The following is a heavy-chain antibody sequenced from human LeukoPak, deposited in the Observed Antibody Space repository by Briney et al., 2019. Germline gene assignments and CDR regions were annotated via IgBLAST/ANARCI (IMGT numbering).Heavy chain of an antibody. J-gene: IGHJ4*02. Sequence: ASVKVSCKASGYTFTGYYMHWVRQAPGQGLEWMGWINPNSGGTNYAQKFQGRVTMTRDTSISTAYMEVSRLRSDDTAVYYCHLYDRGGFRYWGQGSLVTVSS. CDR1: GYTFTGYY. V-gene: IGHV1-2*02. CDR3: HLYDRGGFRY. CDR2: INPNSGGT. D-gene: IGHD3-22*01.